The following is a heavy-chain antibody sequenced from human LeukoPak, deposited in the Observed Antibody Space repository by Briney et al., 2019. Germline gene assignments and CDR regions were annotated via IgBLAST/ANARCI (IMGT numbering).Heavy chain of an antibody. CDR3: ARGRFGEPGAFDI. D-gene: IGHD3-10*01. Sequence: SETLSLTCTVSGGSISSYYWSWIRQPPGKGLEWIGYIYYSGSTNYNPSLKSRVTISVDTSKNQFSLKLSSVTAADTAVYYCARGRFGEPGAFDIWGQGTMVTVSS. V-gene: IGHV4-59*01. CDR1: GGSISSYY. J-gene: IGHJ3*02. CDR2: IYYSGST.